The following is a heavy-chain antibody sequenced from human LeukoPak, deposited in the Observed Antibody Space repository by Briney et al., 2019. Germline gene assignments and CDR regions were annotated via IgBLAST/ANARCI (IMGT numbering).Heavy chain of an antibody. D-gene: IGHD5-24*01. CDR2: ISGSSSYM. CDR1: GFTFSGYS. CDR3: ARGSPMATIPPDY. V-gene: IGHV3-21*01. Sequence: GGLRLSCAASGFTFSGYSMNWVRQAPGKGLEWVSSISGSSSYMYYADSVKGRFTISRDNAKNSLYLQMNSLRAEDTAVYYCARGSPMATIPPDYWGQGTLVTVSS. J-gene: IGHJ4*02.